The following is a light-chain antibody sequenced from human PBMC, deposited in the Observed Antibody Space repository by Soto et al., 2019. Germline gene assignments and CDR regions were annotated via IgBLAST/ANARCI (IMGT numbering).Light chain of an antibody. CDR3: SSFAGSPVV. CDR2: EVS. J-gene: IGLJ2*01. CDR1: SSDVGDYNY. Sequence: QSALTQPPSASGSLGQSVTIHCTGTSSDVGDYNYVSWYQQHPGKVPKLMIYEVSKRPSGVPDRFSGSKSGNTASLTVSGLQAEDGADYYCSSFAGSPVVFGGGTKLTVL. V-gene: IGLV2-8*01.